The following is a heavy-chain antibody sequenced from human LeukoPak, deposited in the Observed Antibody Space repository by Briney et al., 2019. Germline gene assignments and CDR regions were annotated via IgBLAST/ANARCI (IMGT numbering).Heavy chain of an antibody. Sequence: GGSLRLSCAASGFTFSSYEMNWVRQAPGKGLEWVSYISSSGYTIYYADSVKGRFTISRDNARNSLYLQMNSLRAEDTAVYYCARDPNPGIEAAGYDFDYWGQGTLVTVSS. CDR3: ARDPNPGIEAAGYDFDY. CDR1: GFTFSSYE. D-gene: IGHD6-13*01. V-gene: IGHV3-48*03. CDR2: ISSSGYTI. J-gene: IGHJ4*02.